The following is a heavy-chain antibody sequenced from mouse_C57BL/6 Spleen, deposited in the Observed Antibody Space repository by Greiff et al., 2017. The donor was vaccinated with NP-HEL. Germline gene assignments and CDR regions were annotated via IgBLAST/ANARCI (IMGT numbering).Heavy chain of an antibody. V-gene: IGHV1-5*01. CDR2: IYPGNSDT. CDR1: GYTFTSYW. Sequence: EVKLVESGTVLARPGASVKMSCKTSGYTFTSYWMHWVKQRPGQGLEWIGAIYPGNSDTSYNQKFKGKAKLTAVTSASTAYMELSSLTNEDSAVYYCTREGAAQATGAMDYWGQGTSVTVSS. J-gene: IGHJ4*01. CDR3: TREGAAQATGAMDY. D-gene: IGHD3-2*02.